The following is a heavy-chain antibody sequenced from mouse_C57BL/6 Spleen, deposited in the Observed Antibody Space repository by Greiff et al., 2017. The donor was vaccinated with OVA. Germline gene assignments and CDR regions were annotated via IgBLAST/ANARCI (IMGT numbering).Heavy chain of an antibody. D-gene: IGHD1-1*01. CDR2: IDPSDSYT. Sequence: QVQLQQPGAELVKPGASVKLSCKASGYTFTSYWMQWVKQRPGQGLEWIGEIDPSDSYTNYKQKFKGKATLTVDTYSSTAYMQLSSLTSEDSAVYYCARYDGPFDYWGQGTTLTVSS. CDR3: ARYDGPFDY. V-gene: IGHV1-50*01. J-gene: IGHJ2*01. CDR1: GYTFTSYW.